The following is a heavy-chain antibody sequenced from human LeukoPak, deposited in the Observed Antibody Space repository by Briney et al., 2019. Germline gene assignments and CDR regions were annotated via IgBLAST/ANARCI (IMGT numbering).Heavy chain of an antibody. CDR1: GFTFSSYW. CDR3: AREGAGELSPHDY. D-gene: IGHD3-16*01. J-gene: IGHJ4*02. V-gene: IGHV3-7*01. CDR2: IKQDGSEK. Sequence: GGSLRLSCAASGFTFSSYWMSWVRQAPGKGLEWVANIKQDGSEKYYVDSVKGRFTISRDNAKNSLYLQMNSLRAEDTDVYYCAREGAGELSPHDYWGQGTLVTVSS.